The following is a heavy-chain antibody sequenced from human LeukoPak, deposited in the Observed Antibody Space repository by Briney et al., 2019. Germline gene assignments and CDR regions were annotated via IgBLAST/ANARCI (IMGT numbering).Heavy chain of an antibody. D-gene: IGHD6-13*01. CDR3: ARQRQQLVRGYYYYMDV. V-gene: IGHV4-34*01. J-gene: IGHJ6*03. CDR1: GGSFSGYY. Sequence: SETLSLTCAVYGGSFSGYYWSWIRQPPGKGLEWIGEINHSGSTNYNPSLKSRVTISVDTSKNQFSLKLSSVTAADTAVYYCARQRQQLVRGYYYYMDVWGKGTTVTISS. CDR2: INHSGST.